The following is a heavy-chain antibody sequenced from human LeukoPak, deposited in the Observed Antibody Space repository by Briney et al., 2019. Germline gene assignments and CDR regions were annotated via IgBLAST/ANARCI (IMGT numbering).Heavy chain of an antibody. CDR1: GFTFGDYA. V-gene: IGHV3-49*04. D-gene: IGHD3-3*01. CDR3: TIRPYDFWSGPQAHLGY. J-gene: IGHJ4*02. Sequence: HTGGSLRLSCTASGFTFGDYAMSWVRQAPGKGLEWVGFIRNKAYGGTTEYAASVKGRFTISRDDSKSIAYLQMNSLKTDDTAVYYCTIRPYDFWSGPQAHLGYWGQGTLVTVSS. CDR2: IRNKAYGGTT.